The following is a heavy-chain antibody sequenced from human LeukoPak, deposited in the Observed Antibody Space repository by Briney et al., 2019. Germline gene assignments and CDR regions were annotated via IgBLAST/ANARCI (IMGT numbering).Heavy chain of an antibody. V-gene: IGHV3-21*01. CDR1: GFTLSSYN. Sequence: GGSLRLSCVASGFTLSSYNMKWVRQAPGKRLEWVSSISWRNIDIEYADSVKGRFTISRNNDKKSLYLQMNSLRVEDTAVYYCARVYSSTWYSGYLYMDVWGKGTTVTVSS. J-gene: IGHJ6*03. CDR2: ISWRNIDI. CDR3: ARVYSSTWYSGYLYMDV. D-gene: IGHD6-13*01.